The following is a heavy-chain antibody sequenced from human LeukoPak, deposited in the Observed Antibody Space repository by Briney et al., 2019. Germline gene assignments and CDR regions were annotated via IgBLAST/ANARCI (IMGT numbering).Heavy chain of an antibody. CDR1: GGSFSGYY. V-gene: IGHV4-34*01. J-gene: IGHJ5*02. CDR3: ARLWAIRLDP. Sequence: SETLSLTCAVSGGSFSGYYWCWIRQPPGKGLEWIGEINHSGSTNYNPFLKSRVTIPVDTSKNQFSLKLSSVTAADTAVCCCARLWAIRLDPWGQGTLVTVSS. D-gene: IGHD3-16*01. CDR2: INHSGST.